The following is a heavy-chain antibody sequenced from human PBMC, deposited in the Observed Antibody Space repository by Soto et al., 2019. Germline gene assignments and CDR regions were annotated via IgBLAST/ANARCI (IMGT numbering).Heavy chain of an antibody. D-gene: IGHD3-22*01. CDR3: ARAPYDSSGYYIDNWFDP. Sequence: KTSETLSLTCTVSCGSISSGDYYWSWIRQPPGKGLEWIGYIYYSGSTYYNPSLKSRVTISVDTSKNQFSLRLSSVTAADTAVYYCARAPYDSSGYYIDNWFDPWGQGTLVTVSS. J-gene: IGHJ5*02. CDR2: IYYSGST. V-gene: IGHV4-30-4*01. CDR1: CGSISSGDYY.